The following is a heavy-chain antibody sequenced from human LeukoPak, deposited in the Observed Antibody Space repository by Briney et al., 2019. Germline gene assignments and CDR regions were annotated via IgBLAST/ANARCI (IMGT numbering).Heavy chain of an antibody. V-gene: IGHV3-20*04. CDR2: INWNGGST. D-gene: IGHD2-2*01. J-gene: IGHJ4*02. CDR3: ARLLYCSSTSCYLTGKYYFDY. CDR1: GFTFSSYW. Sequence: PGGSLRLSCAASGFTFSSYWMHWVRQAPGKGLEWVSGINWNGGSTGYADSVKGRFTISRDNAKNSLYLQMNSLRAEDTALYYCARLLYCSSTSCYLTGKYYFDYWGQGTLVTVSS.